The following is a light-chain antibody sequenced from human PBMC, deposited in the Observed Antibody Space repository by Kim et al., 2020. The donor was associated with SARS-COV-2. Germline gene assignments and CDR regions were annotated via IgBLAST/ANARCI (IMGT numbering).Light chain of an antibody. CDR3: LQYIHWPLT. CDR1: QSVSSN. Sequence: ASPGESATLSCRSSQSVSSNLAWYQQKPGQSPRLLIYGASTRATGIPARFSASGSGTDFTLTISSLQSEDFAVYYCLQYIHWPLTFGGGTKVDIK. CDR2: GAS. J-gene: IGKJ4*01. V-gene: IGKV3-15*01.